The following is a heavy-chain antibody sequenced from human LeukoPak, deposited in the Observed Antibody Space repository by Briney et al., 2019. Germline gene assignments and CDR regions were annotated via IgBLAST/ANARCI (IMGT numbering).Heavy chain of an antibody. CDR3: ARGVWFGELSTPGY. V-gene: IGHV1-69*04. D-gene: IGHD3-10*01. J-gene: IGHJ4*02. CDR2: IIPILGIA. Sequence: ASVKVSCKASGGTFSSYAISWVRQAPGQGLEWMGRIIPILGIANYAQKFQGRVTITADKSTSTAYMELSSLRSEDTAVYYCARGVWFGELSTPGYWGQGTLVTVSS. CDR1: GGTFSSYA.